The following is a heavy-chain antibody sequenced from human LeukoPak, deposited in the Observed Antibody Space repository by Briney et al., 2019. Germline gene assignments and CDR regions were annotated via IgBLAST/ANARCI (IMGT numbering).Heavy chain of an antibody. J-gene: IGHJ4*02. CDR3: AIHGTSSENYFEY. V-gene: IGHV3-30*02. CDR2: IRFDGSKK. Sequence: GGSLRLSCAASGFTFSSYGIHWVRQAPGKGLEWVAFIRFDGSKKDYADSVKGRFTISRDNSWNTLYLQLSSLRAEDTAIYYRAIHGTSSENYFEYWGQGTLVTVPS. CDR1: GFTFSSYG. D-gene: IGHD6-6*01.